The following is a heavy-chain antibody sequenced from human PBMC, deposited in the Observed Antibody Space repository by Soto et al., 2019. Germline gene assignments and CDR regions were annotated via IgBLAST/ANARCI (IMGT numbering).Heavy chain of an antibody. CDR1: GYTFTSYD. CDR3: ARGLGDGYNLNWFDP. D-gene: IGHD5-12*01. V-gene: IGHV1-8*01. Sequence: ASVKVSCKASGYTFTSYDINWVRQATGQGLEWMGWMNPNSGNTGYARKFQGRVTMTRNTSISTAYMELSSLRSEDTAVYYCARGLGDGYNLNWFDPWGQGTLVTVSS. CDR2: MNPNSGNT. J-gene: IGHJ5*02.